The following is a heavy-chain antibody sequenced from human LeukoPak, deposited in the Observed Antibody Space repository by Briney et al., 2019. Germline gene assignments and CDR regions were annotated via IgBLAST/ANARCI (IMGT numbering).Heavy chain of an antibody. CDR1: GFTFSDYY. CDR3: ARDVGYRYAQMFFDI. V-gene: IGHV3-11*01. CDR2: ISSSGTAV. D-gene: IGHD5-18*01. J-gene: IGHJ3*02. Sequence: GGSLRLSCAASGFTFSDYYMSWIRQAPGKGLEWISYISSSGTAVFYADSVKGRFTISRDNAKNSLYLQMNSLRAEDTAMYYCARDVGYRYAQMFFDIWGQGTMVTVSS.